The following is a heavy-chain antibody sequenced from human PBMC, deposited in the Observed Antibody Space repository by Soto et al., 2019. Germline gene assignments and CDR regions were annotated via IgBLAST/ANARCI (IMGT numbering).Heavy chain of an antibody. CDR2: INHSGST. Sequence: SETLSLTCAVSGGSFCGYYWSWIRQPPGKGLEWIGEINHSGSTNYNPSLKSRVTISVDTSKNQFSLKLSSVTAADTAVYYCARGREMATIEYWGQGTLVT. J-gene: IGHJ4*02. CDR1: GGSFCGYY. CDR3: ARGREMATIEY. V-gene: IGHV4-34*01. D-gene: IGHD5-12*01.